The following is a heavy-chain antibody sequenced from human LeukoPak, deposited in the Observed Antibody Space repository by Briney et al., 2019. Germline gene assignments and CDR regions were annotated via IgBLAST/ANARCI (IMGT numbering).Heavy chain of an antibody. Sequence: PGGSLRLSCAASGFTFSSYWMSWVRQAPGKGLEWVANIKQDGSEKYYVDSVKGRFTISRDNAKNSLYLQMNSLRAEDTAVYYCARDRVSFCGGDCYSGSYYCMDVWGKGTTVTVSS. CDR1: GFTFSSYW. J-gene: IGHJ6*03. D-gene: IGHD2-21*02. CDR3: ARDRVSFCGGDCYSGSYYCMDV. V-gene: IGHV3-7*01. CDR2: IKQDGSEK.